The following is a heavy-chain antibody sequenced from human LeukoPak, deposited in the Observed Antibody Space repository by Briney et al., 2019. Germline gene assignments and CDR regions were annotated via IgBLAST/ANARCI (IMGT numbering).Heavy chain of an antibody. CDR2: INHSGST. J-gene: IGHJ5*02. D-gene: IGHD3-10*01. CDR3: ARDSGTTGEVKFDP. Sequence: SETLSLTCAVYGGSFSGYYWSWIRQPPGKGLEWIGEINHSGSTNYNPSLKSRVTISVDTSKNQFSLKLSSVAAADTAVYYCARDSGTTGEVKFDPWGQGTLVTVSS. V-gene: IGHV4-34*01. CDR1: GGSFSGYY.